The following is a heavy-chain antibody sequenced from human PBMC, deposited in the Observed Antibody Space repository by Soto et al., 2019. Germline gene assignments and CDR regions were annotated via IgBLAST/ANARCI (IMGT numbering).Heavy chain of an antibody. D-gene: IGHD4-4*01. CDR2: ILYDGSAE. J-gene: IGHJ6*02. V-gene: IGHV3-30*03. CDR1: GFTFTSYD. CDR3: ARSRDGYSFYFYYGMDV. Sequence: GGSLRLSCAASGFTFTSYDMHWVRQAPGKGLEWMALILYDGSAEYYADSVKGRFTISRDNSKSTLYLQMNSLRAEDTAVYYCARSRDGYSFYFYYGMDVWGQGTTVTVSS.